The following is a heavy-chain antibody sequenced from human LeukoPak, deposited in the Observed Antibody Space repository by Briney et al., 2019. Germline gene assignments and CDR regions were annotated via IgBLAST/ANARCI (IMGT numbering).Heavy chain of an antibody. CDR1: GGTFSSYA. CDR2: IIPIFGTA. D-gene: IGHD3-22*01. V-gene: IGHV1-69*05. Sequence: ASVKVPCKASGGTFSSYAISWVRQAPGQGLEWMGGIIPIFGTANYAQKFQGRVTITTDESTSTAHMELSSLRSEDTAVYYCSYYYDSSGYLSAFDYWGQGTLVTVSS. CDR3: SYYYDSSGYLSAFDY. J-gene: IGHJ4*02.